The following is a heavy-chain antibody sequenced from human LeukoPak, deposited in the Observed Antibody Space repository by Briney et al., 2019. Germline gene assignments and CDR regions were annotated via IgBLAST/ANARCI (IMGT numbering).Heavy chain of an antibody. D-gene: IGHD3-10*01. V-gene: IGHV4-59*01. CDR1: GGSISSYY. J-gene: IGHJ6*03. Sequence: TSETLSLTCTVSGGSISSYYWSWIRQPPGKGLEWIGYIYYSGSTNYKPSLKSRVTISVDTSKNQFSLKLSSVTAADTAVYYCARVPPPPRITMVRGVPHYYYYMDVWGKGTTVTVSS. CDR2: IYYSGST. CDR3: ARVPPPPRITMVRGVPHYYYYMDV.